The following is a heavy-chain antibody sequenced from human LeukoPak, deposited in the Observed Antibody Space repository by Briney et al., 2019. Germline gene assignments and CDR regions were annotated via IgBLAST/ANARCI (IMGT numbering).Heavy chain of an antibody. CDR2: ISDGGSTV. CDR3: SREQSGWYLAFDL. J-gene: IGHJ3*01. CDR1: GFTFSSYE. V-gene: IGHV3-48*03. D-gene: IGHD6-19*01. Sequence: GGSLRLSCEASGFTFSSYEMNWVRQAPGKGLEWVSYISDGGSTVFYADSVKGRFTICRDNAKSSLYLQMDSRRAENTAVYYCSREQSGWYLAFDLWGQGPMVTVSS.